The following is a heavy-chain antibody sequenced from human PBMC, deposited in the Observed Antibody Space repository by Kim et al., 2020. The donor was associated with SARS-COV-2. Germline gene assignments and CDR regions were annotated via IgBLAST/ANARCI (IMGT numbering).Heavy chain of an antibody. CDR2: ISNDGSFT. V-gene: IGHV3-74*01. CDR1: GFIFSHYW. D-gene: IGHD3-9*01. J-gene: IGHJ4*02. CDR3: ARFGFDWLLSL. Sequence: GGSLRLSCEGSGFIFSHYWMHWVRQAPGKGLEWVSRISNDGSFTGHADSVKGRFTISRDNARNTLYLQMNSLRVEDTAVYYCARFGFDWLLSLWVQGTLVSVSS.